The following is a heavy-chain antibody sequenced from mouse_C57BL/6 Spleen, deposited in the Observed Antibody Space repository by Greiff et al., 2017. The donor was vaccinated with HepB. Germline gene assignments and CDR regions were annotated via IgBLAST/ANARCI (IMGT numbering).Heavy chain of an antibody. CDR3: ARHEEAGYYGSSYAMDY. CDR1: GYTFTEYT. Sequence: QVQLQQSGAELVKPGASVKLSCKASGYTFTEYTIHWVKQRSGQGLEWIGWFYPGSGSIKYNEKFKDKVTLTADKSSSTVYMELSRLTSEDSAVYFCARHEEAGYYGSSYAMDYWGQGTSVTVSS. J-gene: IGHJ4*01. D-gene: IGHD1-1*01. CDR2: FYPGSGSI. V-gene: IGHV1-62-2*01.